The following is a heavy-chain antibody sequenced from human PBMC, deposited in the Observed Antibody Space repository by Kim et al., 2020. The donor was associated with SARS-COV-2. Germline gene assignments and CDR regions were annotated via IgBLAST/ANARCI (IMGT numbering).Heavy chain of an antibody. D-gene: IGHD6-19*01. V-gene: IGHV3-9*01. Sequence: DSVKGRFTISRDNAKNSLYLQMNSLRAEDTALYYCAKDIVRIAVAGSFDYWGQGTLVTVSS. J-gene: IGHJ4*02. CDR3: AKDIVRIAVAGSFDY.